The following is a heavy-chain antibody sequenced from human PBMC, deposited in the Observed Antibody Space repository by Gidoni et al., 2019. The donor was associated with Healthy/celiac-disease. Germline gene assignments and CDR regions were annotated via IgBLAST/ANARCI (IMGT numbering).Heavy chain of an antibody. CDR2: ISSSSSYI. CDR3: ARDSHDDILTGYYFVYWFDP. D-gene: IGHD3-9*01. Sequence: EVQLVESGGGLVKPGGSLRLSCAASGFTFSSYSMNWVRQAPGKGLEWVSSISSSSSYIYYADSVKGRFTISRDNAKNSLYLQMNSLRAEDTAVYYCARDSHDDILTGYYFVYWFDPWGQGTLVTVSS. CDR1: GFTFSSYS. J-gene: IGHJ5*02. V-gene: IGHV3-21*01.